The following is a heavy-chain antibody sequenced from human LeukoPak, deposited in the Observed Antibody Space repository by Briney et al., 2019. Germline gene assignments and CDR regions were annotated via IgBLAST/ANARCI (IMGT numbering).Heavy chain of an antibody. D-gene: IGHD2-21*01. J-gene: IGHJ4*02. CDR3: ARRGYCGGDCRFDY. V-gene: IGHV4-34*01. CDR2: INHSGST. Sequence: SETLSLTCAVYGGSFSGYYWSWIRQPPGKGLEWIGEINHSGSTNYNASLKSRVTLSVDTSKNQFSLELSSVTAADTAVYYCARRGYCGGDCRFDYWGQGTLVTVSS. CDR1: GGSFSGYY.